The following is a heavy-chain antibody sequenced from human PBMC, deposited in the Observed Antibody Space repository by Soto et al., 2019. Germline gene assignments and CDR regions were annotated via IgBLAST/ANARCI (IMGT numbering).Heavy chain of an antibody. Sequence: QVQLQESGPGLVKASETLSLTCTVSGGSISTYYWSWIRQPAGKGLEWIGRIYTSGTTNYNPSLKSRVTMSVDTSKNQFSLKLSSVTAADTAVYYCAGCGYSYGCDYWGQGTLVTVSS. J-gene: IGHJ4*02. V-gene: IGHV4-4*07. CDR1: GGSISTYY. D-gene: IGHD5-18*01. CDR3: AGCGYSYGCDY. CDR2: IYTSGTT.